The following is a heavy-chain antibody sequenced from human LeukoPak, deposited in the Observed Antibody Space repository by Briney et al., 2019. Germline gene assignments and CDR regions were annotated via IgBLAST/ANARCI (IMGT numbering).Heavy chain of an antibody. Sequence: GGSLRLSCAASGFTFSSHGMHWVRPPPGKGLEWVGRIKSKTDGGTTDYAAPVKGRFTISRDDSKNTLYLQMNSLKTEDTAVYYCTIDYGDTPDFDLWGRGTLVTVSS. V-gene: IGHV3-15*01. CDR1: GFTFSSHG. J-gene: IGHJ2*01. CDR3: TIDYGDTPDFDL. D-gene: IGHD4-17*01. CDR2: IKSKTDGGTT.